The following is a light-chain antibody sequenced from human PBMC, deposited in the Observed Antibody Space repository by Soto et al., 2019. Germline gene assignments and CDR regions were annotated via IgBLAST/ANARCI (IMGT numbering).Light chain of an antibody. V-gene: IGKV2-28*01. J-gene: IGKJ5*01. CDR2: LGS. CDR3: MQTLQTPT. CDR1: QSLLHTNGYNY. Sequence: DIVMTQSPLSLPVTPVEPSSISCRSSQSLLHTNGYNYLDWYLQKPGQSPRLLIYLGSNRASGVPNRFSGSGSGADFTLKISRVEAEDVGIYYCMQTLQTPTFGQGTRLEIK.